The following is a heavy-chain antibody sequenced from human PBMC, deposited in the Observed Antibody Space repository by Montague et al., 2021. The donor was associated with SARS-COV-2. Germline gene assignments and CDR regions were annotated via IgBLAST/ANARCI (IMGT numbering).Heavy chain of an antibody. CDR2: IYYSGST. D-gene: IGHD6-13*01. Sequence: SETLSLTCTVSGGSISSSSYYWGWIRQPPGKGLEWIGSIYYSGSTYYNPSLKSRVTISVDTSKNQFSLKLISVTAADTAVYYCADRGVRYSSSWYSYWFDPWGQGTLVTVSS. CDR3: ADRGVRYSSSWYSYWFDP. V-gene: IGHV4-39*01. CDR1: GGSISSSSYY. J-gene: IGHJ5*02.